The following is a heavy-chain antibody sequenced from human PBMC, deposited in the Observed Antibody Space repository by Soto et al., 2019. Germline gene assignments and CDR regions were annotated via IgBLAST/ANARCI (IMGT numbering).Heavy chain of an antibody. J-gene: IGHJ3*02. D-gene: IGHD2-15*01. CDR3: ATGQVDCSGGSCYSTDAFDI. CDR2: FDPEDGET. Sequence: ASVKVSCKVSGYTLTELSMHWVRQAPGKGLEWMGGFDPEDGETIYAQKFQGRVTMTEDTSTDTAYMELSSLRAGETAVYYCATGQVDCSGGSCYSTDAFDIWGQGTMVTVSS. CDR1: GYTLTELS. V-gene: IGHV1-24*01.